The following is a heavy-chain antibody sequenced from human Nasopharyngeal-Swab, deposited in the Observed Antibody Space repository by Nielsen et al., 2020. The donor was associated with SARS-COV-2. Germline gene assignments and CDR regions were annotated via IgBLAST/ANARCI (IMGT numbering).Heavy chain of an antibody. CDR3: ARDFPTSTSLDY. J-gene: IGHJ4*02. D-gene: IGHD5/OR15-5a*01. CDR1: GFTFSSYG. V-gene: IGHV3-33*01. CDR2: IWYDGSNK. Sequence: GGSLRLSCAASGFTFSSYGMHWVRQAPGKGLEWVAVIWYDGSNKYYADSVKGRFTISRDNSKNTLYLQMNSLRAEDTAVYYCARDFPTSTSLDYWGQGTLVTVSS.